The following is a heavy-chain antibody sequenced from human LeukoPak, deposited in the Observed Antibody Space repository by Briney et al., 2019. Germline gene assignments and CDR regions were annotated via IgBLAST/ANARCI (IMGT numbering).Heavy chain of an antibody. D-gene: IGHD2-2*01. CDR2: IIPILGIA. CDR1: GGTFSSYA. V-gene: IGHV1-69*04. CDR3: ARGGVVPAAMAGNWFDP. J-gene: IGHJ5*02. Sequence: SVKVSCKASGGTFSSYAISWVRQAPGQGLEWMGRIIPILGIANYAQRFQGRVTITADKSTSTAYMELSSLRSEDTAVYYCARGGVVPAAMAGNWFDPWGQGTLVTVSS.